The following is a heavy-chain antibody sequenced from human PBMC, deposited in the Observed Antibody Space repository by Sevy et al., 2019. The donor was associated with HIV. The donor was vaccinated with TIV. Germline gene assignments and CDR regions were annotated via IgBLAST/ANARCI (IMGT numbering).Heavy chain of an antibody. V-gene: IGHV4-34*01. D-gene: IGHD2-2*01. CDR2: INHSGST. Sequence: SETLSLTCAVYGGSFSGYYWNWIRHPPGKALEWIGQINHSGSTNYNPSLKSRVTISVDTSKNQFSLKLNSVTAADTAVYYCARAPPVVVVPGAPSWFDPWGQGTLVTVSS. CDR3: ARAPPVVVVPGAPSWFDP. J-gene: IGHJ5*02. CDR1: GGSFSGYY.